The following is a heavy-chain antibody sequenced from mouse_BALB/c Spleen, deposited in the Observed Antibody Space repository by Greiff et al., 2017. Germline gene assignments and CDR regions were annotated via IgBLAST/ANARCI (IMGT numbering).Heavy chain of an antibody. V-gene: IGHV2-6-6*01. D-gene: IGHD4-1*01. CDR3: AKPPGRLFWFAY. Sequence: QVQVVESGPGLVAPSQSLSITCTVSGFSLTNSGVHWVRQSPGKGLEWLGVIWGDGSTNYNSAFKSRLSISKDNSKSQVFLKMNSLQTDDTARYYCAKPPGRLFWFAYWGQGTLVTVSA. CDR2: IWGDGST. CDR1: GFSLTNSG. J-gene: IGHJ3*01.